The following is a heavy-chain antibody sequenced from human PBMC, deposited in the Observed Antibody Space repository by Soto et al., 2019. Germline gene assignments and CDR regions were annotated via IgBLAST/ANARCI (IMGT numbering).Heavy chain of an antibody. D-gene: IGHD3-22*01. CDR2: TYYRSKWYN. V-gene: IGHV6-1*01. CDR1: GDIVSLNSAA. J-gene: IGHJ3*02. Sequence: SQTLSLTCSISGDIVSLNSAAWNWIRQSPSRGLEWLGRTYYRSKWYNDYAVSVKSRITINPDTSKNQFSLQLNSVTPEDTAVYYCVASSGYSKGAFDIWGQGTMVTVSS. CDR3: VASSGYSKGAFDI.